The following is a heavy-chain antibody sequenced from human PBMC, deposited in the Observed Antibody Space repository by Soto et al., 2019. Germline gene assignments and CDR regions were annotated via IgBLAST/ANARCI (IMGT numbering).Heavy chain of an antibody. Sequence: QVQLVQSGAVVKKPGASVKVSCKASRYSFTGYYMHWVRQAPGQGLEWMGWINPNSGGTNYAQKFQGWVTMTRDSSISTAYMELSRLRSDDTAVYYCARGQQWLVLPLDYWGQGTLVTVSS. J-gene: IGHJ4*02. D-gene: IGHD6-19*01. CDR1: RYSFTGYY. CDR2: INPNSGGT. V-gene: IGHV1-2*04. CDR3: ARGQQWLVLPLDY.